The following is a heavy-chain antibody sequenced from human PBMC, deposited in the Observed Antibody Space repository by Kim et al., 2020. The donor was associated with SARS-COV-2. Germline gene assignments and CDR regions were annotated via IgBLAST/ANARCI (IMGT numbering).Heavy chain of an antibody. J-gene: IGHJ4*02. D-gene: IGHD1-26*01. CDR2: ISGSGGST. CDR3: AKTMGAVDFDY. Sequence: GGSLRLSCAASGFSFSTYAMTWVRQAPGKGLEWVSAISGSGGSTYYADSVKGRFTISRDNSKNTLYLQMNSLRAEDTAVYYCAKTMGAVDFDYWGQGTLVTVSS. V-gene: IGHV3-23*01. CDR1: GFSFSTYA.